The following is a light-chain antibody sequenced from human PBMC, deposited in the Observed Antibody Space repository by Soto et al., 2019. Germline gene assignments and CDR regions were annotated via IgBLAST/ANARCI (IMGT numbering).Light chain of an antibody. CDR1: SSDVGGYNY. Sequence: SALTQPASVSGSPGQSITISCTGTSSDVGGYNYVSWYQQHPDKAPKLMIYDVNNRPSGVSNRFSGSKSGNTASLTISGLQAEDEADYYCSSYTSSSTFVFGTGTKLTVL. CDR3: SSYTSSSTFV. J-gene: IGLJ1*01. CDR2: DVN. V-gene: IGLV2-14*01.